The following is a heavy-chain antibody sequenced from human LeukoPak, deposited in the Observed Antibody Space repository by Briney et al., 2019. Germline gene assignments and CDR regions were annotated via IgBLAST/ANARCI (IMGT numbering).Heavy chain of an antibody. CDR2: IYTSGRT. J-gene: IGHJ5*02. CDR3: ARSAGYSSSWYDFAYGGWFDP. Sequence: PSETLSLTCTVSGGSIRSGSYYWSWIRQPAGKGLEWIGRIYTSGRTNYTPSLKSRVTISVDTSKNQFSLKLSSVTAADTAVYYCARSAGYSSSWYDFAYGGWFDPWGQGTLVTVSS. V-gene: IGHV4-61*02. CDR1: GGSIRSGSYY. D-gene: IGHD6-13*01.